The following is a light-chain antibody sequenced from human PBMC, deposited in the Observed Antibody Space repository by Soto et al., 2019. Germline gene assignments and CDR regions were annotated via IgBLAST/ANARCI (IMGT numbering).Light chain of an antibody. CDR3: QQYDILPLT. J-gene: IGKJ4*01. CDR1: QDISNY. V-gene: IGKV1-33*01. Sequence: DIQMTQSPSSLSASVGDRVTITCQASQDISNYLNWYQQKPGKAPKLLIYDASNLETGVPSRFSGSGSGTDFTFTISSLQPEDIATYYCQQYDILPLTLGGGTKVEIK. CDR2: DAS.